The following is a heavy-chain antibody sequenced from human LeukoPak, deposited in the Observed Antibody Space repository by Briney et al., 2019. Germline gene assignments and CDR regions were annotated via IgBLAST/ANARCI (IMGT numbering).Heavy chain of an antibody. V-gene: IGHV4-34*01. CDR3: ARGWGPAYCGGDCHRHFDY. D-gene: IGHD2-21*02. J-gene: IGHJ4*02. CDR2: INHSGST. CDR1: GGSFSGYY. Sequence: ASETLSLTCAVYGGSFSGYYWSWIRQPPGKGLEWIGEINHSGSTNYNPSLKSRVTISVDTSKNQFSLKLSSVTAADTAVYYCARGWGPAYCGGDCHRHFDYWGQGTLVTVSS.